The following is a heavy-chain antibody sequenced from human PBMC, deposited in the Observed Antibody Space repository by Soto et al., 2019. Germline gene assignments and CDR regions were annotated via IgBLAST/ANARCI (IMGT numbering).Heavy chain of an antibody. CDR1: GGSISSYY. CDR3: ARGKVNYYDSSGYYPFDY. J-gene: IGHJ4*02. CDR2: IYYSGST. Sequence: SETLSLTCTVSGGSISSYYWSWIRQPPGKGLEWIGYIYYSGSTNYNPSLKSRVTISVDTSKNQFSLKQSSVTAADTAVYYCARGKVNYYDSSGYYPFDYWGQGTLVTVSS. D-gene: IGHD3-22*01. V-gene: IGHV4-59*01.